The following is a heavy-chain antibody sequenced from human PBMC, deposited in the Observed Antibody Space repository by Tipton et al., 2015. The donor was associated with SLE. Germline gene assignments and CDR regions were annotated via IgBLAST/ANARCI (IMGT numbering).Heavy chain of an antibody. CDR3: ARDSAGEAPDY. CDR1: GYTFISYY. V-gene: IGHV1-2*02. J-gene: IGHJ4*02. Sequence: QLVQSGAEVKKPGASVKVSCKASGYTFISYYIHWVRQAPGQGLEWMGWIKSISGGTNYAQKFQGRVTMTRDTSISTAYMELSSLTYDDTAVYYCARDSAGEAPDYWGQGTQVTVSS. CDR2: IKSISGGT. D-gene: IGHD7-27*01.